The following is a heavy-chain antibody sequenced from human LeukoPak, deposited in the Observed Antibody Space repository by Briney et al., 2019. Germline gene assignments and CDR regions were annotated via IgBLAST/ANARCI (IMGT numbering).Heavy chain of an antibody. CDR2: ISSSSSYI. D-gene: IGHD5-24*01. J-gene: IGHJ4*02. Sequence: GGSLRLSCAASGFTFSSYAMTWVRRAPGKGLEWVSSISSSSSYIYYADSVKGRFTISRDNAKNSLYLQMNSLRAEDTAVYYCARDFGLQLVQTVAFDYWGQGTLVTVSS. CDR1: GFTFSSYA. V-gene: IGHV3-21*01. CDR3: ARDFGLQLVQTVAFDY.